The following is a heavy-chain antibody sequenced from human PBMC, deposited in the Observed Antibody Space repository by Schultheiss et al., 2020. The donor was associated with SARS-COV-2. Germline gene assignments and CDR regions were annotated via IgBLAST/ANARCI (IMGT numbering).Heavy chain of an antibody. V-gene: IGHV4-59*08. D-gene: IGHD1-1*01. CDR3: ARHWRGDPFDY. CDR1: GGSFSGYY. CDR2: IYYSGST. J-gene: IGHJ4*02. Sequence: SQTLSLTCAVYGGSFSGYYWSWIRQPPGKGLEWIGYIYYSGSTNYNPSLKSRVTISVDTSKNQFSLKLSSVTAADTAVYYCARHWRGDPFDYWGQGTLVTVSS.